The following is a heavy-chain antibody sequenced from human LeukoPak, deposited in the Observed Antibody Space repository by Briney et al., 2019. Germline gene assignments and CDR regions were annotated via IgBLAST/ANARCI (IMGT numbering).Heavy chain of an antibody. CDR1: GGTFSSYA. CDR3: ARGYYDFWSGYPDERVDAFDI. D-gene: IGHD3-3*01. Sequence: SVKVSCKASGGTFSSYAISWVRQAPGQGLEWMGKIIPILGTANYAQKFQGRVTITADESTSTAYMELSSLRSEDTAVYYCARGYYDFWSGYPDERVDAFDIWGQGTMVTVSS. J-gene: IGHJ3*02. V-gene: IGHV1-69*11. CDR2: IIPILGTA.